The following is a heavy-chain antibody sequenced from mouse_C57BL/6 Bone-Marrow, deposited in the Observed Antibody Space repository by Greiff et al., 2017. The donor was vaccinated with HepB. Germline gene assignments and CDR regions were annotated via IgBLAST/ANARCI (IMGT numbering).Heavy chain of an antibody. CDR1: GFNIKDDY. J-gene: IGHJ2*01. V-gene: IGHV14-4*01. Sequence: EVQLQQSGAELVRPGASVKLSCTASGFNIKDDYMHWVKQRPEQGLEWIGWIDPENGDTEYASKFQGKATITADTSSNTAYLQLSSLTSEDTAVYYCTKITYFDYWGQGTTLTVSS. CDR2: IDPENGDT. D-gene: IGHD2-4*01. CDR3: TKITYFDY.